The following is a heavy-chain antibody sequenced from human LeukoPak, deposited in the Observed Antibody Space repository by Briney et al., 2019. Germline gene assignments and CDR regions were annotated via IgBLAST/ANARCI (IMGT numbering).Heavy chain of an antibody. CDR2: IYYSGST. D-gene: IGHD5-18*01. CDR1: GGSISSNY. V-gene: IGHV4-59*01. CDR3: ARSIGSYGIDPFDY. J-gene: IGHJ4*02. Sequence: SETLSLTCTVSGGSISSNYWSWIRQPPGEGLEWIGYIYYSGSTNYNPSLKSRVTISVDTSKNQFSLKLSSVTAADTAVHYCARSIGSYGIDPFDYWGQGTLVTVSS.